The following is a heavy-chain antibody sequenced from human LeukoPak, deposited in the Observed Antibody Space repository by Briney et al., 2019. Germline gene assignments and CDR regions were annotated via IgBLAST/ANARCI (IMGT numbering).Heavy chain of an antibody. V-gene: IGHV4-59*01. CDR2: IYYSGST. J-gene: IGHJ4*02. Sequence: SETLSFTCTVSGGSISSYYWSWIRQPPGKGLEWIGYIYYSGSTNYNPSLKSRVTISVDTSKNQFSLKLSSVTAADTAVYYCARDTPRIAVAGRGGFDYWGQGTLVTVSS. CDR3: ARDTPRIAVAGRGGFDY. D-gene: IGHD6-19*01. CDR1: GGSISSYY.